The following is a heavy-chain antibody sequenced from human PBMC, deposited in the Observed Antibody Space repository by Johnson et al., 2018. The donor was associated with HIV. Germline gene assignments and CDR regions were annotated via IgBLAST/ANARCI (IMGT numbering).Heavy chain of an antibody. Sequence: VQLVESGGGLVQPGGSLRLSCAASGFTFSSYWMSWVRQAPGKGLEWVANIKQAGREKCYVDSVKGRSTTSRDNAKTSQYLQISSLRAEDTAVYYCARDRWWSSMRSDAFDVWGQGTMVTVSS. CDR1: GFTFSSYW. D-gene: IGHD2-8*02. J-gene: IGHJ3*01. V-gene: IGHV3-7*05. CDR3: ARDRWWSSMRSDAFDV. CDR2: IKQAGREK.